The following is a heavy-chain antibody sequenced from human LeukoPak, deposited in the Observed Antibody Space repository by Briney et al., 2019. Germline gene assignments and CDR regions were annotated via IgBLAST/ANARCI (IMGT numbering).Heavy chain of an antibody. Sequence: SQTLSLTCTVSGGSISSGDYYWSWIRQPPGKGLEWIGYIYYSGSTYYDPSLKSRVTISVDTSKNQFSLKLSSVTAADTAVYYCARAREDYGDPWFDPWGQGTLVTVSS. CDR1: GGSISSGDYY. CDR3: ARAREDYGDPWFDP. CDR2: IYYSGST. V-gene: IGHV4-30-4*01. D-gene: IGHD4-17*01. J-gene: IGHJ5*02.